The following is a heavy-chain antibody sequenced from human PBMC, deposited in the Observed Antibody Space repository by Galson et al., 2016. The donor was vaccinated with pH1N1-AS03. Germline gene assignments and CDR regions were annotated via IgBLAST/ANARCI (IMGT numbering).Heavy chain of an antibody. CDR3: ASAPRGSGSSYYFDY. CDR1: GFTFNSYW. J-gene: IGHJ4*02. CDR2: INQDGSEK. D-gene: IGHD6-6*01. Sequence: SLRLSCAASGFTFNSYWMSWVRQAPGKGPEWVAHINQDGSEKYYVDSVKGRFTISRDNAKNSLYLQMNSLRAEDTAVYYCASAPRGSGSSYYFDYWGQGILVTVSS. V-gene: IGHV3-7*03.